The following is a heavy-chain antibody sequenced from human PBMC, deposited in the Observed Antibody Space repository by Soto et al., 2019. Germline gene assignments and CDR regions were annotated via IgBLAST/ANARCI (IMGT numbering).Heavy chain of an antibody. J-gene: IGHJ6*02. CDR3: ARDLWGNYDYYYYGMDV. CDR2: ISYDGSNK. CDR1: GFTFSSYA. V-gene: IGHV3-30-3*01. D-gene: IGHD4-4*01. Sequence: QVQLVESGGGVVQPGRSLRLSCAASGFTFSSYAMHWVRQAPGKGLEWVAVISYDGSNKYYADSVKGRFTISRDNSKNTLYLQMNSLRAEDTAVYYCARDLWGNYDYYYYGMDVWGQGTTVTVSS.